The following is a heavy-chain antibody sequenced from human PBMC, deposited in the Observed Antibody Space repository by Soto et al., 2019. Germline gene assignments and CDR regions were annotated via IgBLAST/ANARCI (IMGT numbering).Heavy chain of an antibody. CDR3: ARDGGWYSFDY. D-gene: IGHD6-19*01. J-gene: IGHJ4*02. CDR2: ISYDGSNK. CDR1: GFTFSSYA. V-gene: IGHV3-30-3*01. Sequence: QVQLVESGGGVVQPGRSLRLSCAASGFTFSSYAMHWVRQAPGKGLEWVAVISYDGSNKYYADSVKGRFTISRDNSKNTLYLQMNSLRAEDTAVYYCARDGGWYSFDYGGQGSLVTVSS.